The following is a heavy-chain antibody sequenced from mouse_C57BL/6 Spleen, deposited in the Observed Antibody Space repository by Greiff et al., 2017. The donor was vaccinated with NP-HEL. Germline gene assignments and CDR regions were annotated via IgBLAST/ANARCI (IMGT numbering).Heavy chain of an antibody. V-gene: IGHV1-15*01. CDR2: IDPETGGT. J-gene: IGHJ3*01. CDR3: TRYLYWFAY. D-gene: IGHD5-1*01. CDR1: GYTFTDYE. Sequence: QVQLQQSGAELVRPGASVTLSCKASGYTFTDYEMHWVKQTPVHGLEWIGAIDPETGGTAYNQKFKGKAILTADKSSSTAYMELRSLPSEDTAVYYCTRYLYWFAYWGQGTLLTVSA.